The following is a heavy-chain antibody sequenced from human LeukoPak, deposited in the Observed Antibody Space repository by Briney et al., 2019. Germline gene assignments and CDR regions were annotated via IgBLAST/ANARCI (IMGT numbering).Heavy chain of an antibody. CDR1: GFTFSDYY. CDR2: ISSSGSTI. CDR3: VRASLKGERTDY. J-gene: IGHJ4*02. Sequence: KPGGSLRLSCAASGFTFSDYYMSWIRQAPGKGLEWVSYISSSGSTIYYADSVKGRFIISRDNAKNSLYLQMNSLRAEDTAVYCCVRASLKGERTDYWGQGTLVTVSS. V-gene: IGHV3-11*04. D-gene: IGHD1-26*01.